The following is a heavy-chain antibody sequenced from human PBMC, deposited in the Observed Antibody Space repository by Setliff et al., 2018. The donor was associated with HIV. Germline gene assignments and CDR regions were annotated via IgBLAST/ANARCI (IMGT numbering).Heavy chain of an antibody. CDR1: GYTFSGYN. CDR2: INPNSAYT. CDR3: ARGRTHWYFDS. J-gene: IGHJ4*02. Sequence: GASVKVSCKASGYTFSGYNIHWVRQAPGQGLEWMGWINPNSAYTRYAQKFQGRVTMTRDTAISTAYMELSGLRSDDTAAYYCARGRTHWYFDSWGQGTLVTVSS. V-gene: IGHV1-2*02.